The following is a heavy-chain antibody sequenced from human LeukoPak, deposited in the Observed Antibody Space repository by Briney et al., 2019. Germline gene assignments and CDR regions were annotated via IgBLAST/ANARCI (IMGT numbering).Heavy chain of an antibody. CDR2: IYYSGST. CDR1: GGSISSSSYY. CDR3: ARDVVVGATSGLYYYYGMDV. J-gene: IGHJ6*02. D-gene: IGHD1-26*01. V-gene: IGHV4-39*07. Sequence: PSETLSLTCTVSGGSISSSSYYWGWIRQPPGKGLEWIGSIYYSGSTYYNPSLKSRVTISVDTSKNQFSLKLSSVTAADTAVYYCARDVVVGATSGLYYYYGMDVWGQGTTVTVSS.